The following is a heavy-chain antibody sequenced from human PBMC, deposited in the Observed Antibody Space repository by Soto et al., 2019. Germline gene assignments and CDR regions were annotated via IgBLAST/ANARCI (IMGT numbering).Heavy chain of an antibody. CDR1: GFTFSSYW. V-gene: IGHV3-74*01. CDR2: INSDGSST. CDR3: AREGVRITMIVVAQHPAPFDY. D-gene: IGHD3-22*01. J-gene: IGHJ4*02. Sequence: PGGSLRLSCAASGFTFSSYWMHWVRQAPGKGLVWVSRINSDGSSTSYADSVKGRFTISRDNAKNTLYLQMNSLRAEDTAVYYCAREGVRITMIVVAQHPAPFDYWGQGTLVTVSS.